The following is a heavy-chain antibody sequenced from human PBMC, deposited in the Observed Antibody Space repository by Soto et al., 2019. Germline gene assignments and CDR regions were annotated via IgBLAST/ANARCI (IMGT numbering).Heavy chain of an antibody. CDR1: GVSVSTDIYY. CDR2: VYHSGRA. V-gene: IGHV4-39*01. D-gene: IGHD2-8*01. CDR3: ARHSVLSADPYY. Sequence: PSETLSLTCTVSGVSVSTDIYYWGWLRQPPGKGLEWIGGVYHSGRALYNPSLRSRVAMSADTSKNQFSLQLSSVTAADTAVYYCARHSVLSADPYYWGPGTLLPVSS. J-gene: IGHJ4*02.